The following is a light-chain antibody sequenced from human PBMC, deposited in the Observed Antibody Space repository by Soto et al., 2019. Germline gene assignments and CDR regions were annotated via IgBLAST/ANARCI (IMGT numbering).Light chain of an antibody. J-gene: IGKJ1*01. CDR1: QSISSY. CDR2: ATS. V-gene: IGKV1-39*01. CDR3: QQSHGTWT. Sequence: DIQLTQSPSSLSASVGDRVTITCRASQSISSYLNWYQQKPGKAPKLLIYATSTLQSGVPSRFSGGGSGTDFTLTISSLQPEDFATYHCQQSHGTWTFGHGTKVEVK.